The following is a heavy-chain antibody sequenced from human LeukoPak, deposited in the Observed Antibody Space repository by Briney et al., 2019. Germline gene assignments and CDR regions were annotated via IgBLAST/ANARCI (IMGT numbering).Heavy chain of an antibody. J-gene: IGHJ4*02. CDR1: GGSISSGSYY. D-gene: IGHD6-13*01. CDR2: IYYRGST. Sequence: SETLSLTCTVSGGSISSGSYYWGWIRHPPGKGLEWIGNIYYRGSTYNNPSLKGRVTISADTCKNQFSLKIRSVTAADTAVYECARGSSSWYSKIDSWGQGTLVTVSS. CDR3: ARGSSSWYSKIDS. V-gene: IGHV4-39*01.